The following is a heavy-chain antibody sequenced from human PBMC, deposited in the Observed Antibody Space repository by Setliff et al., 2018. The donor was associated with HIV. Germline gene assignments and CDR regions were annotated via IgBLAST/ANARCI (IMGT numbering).Heavy chain of an antibody. J-gene: IGHJ4*02. CDR2: IKPDGRDQ. V-gene: IGHV3-7*01. Sequence: PSETLSLTCAVYGGSFSSYKWNWVRQAPGKGLEWVANIKPDGRDQYYVDSVKGRFTIFRDNTKDSLFLQMTSLRAEDTAVYYCTRGHYSTFGWGQGTLVTVSS. CDR3: TRGHYSTFG. CDR1: GGSFSSYK. D-gene: IGHD2-21*01.